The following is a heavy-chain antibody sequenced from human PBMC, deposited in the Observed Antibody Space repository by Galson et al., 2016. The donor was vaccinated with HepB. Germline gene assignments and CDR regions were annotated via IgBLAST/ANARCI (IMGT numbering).Heavy chain of an antibody. CDR3: VVSVYFR. V-gene: IGHV3-23*01. CDR2: ISGSGSRT. J-gene: IGHJ4*02. Sequence: LRLSCAASGFTFSSYAMHWVRQAPGKGLEWVSSISGSGSRTFYADSVKGRFTVSRDNSGHTLYLQMNSLIPEDTAVYYCVVSVYFRWGRGTLVTVSS. D-gene: IGHD3-22*01. CDR1: GFTFSSYA.